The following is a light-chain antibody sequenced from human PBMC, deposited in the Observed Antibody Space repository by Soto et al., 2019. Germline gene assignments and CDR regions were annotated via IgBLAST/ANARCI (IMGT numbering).Light chain of an antibody. CDR1: SSDVGGYNY. J-gene: IGLJ2*01. V-gene: IGLV2-14*03. CDR2: DVS. CDR3: SSYTRSSTLVV. Sequence: QSALTQPASVSGSPGQSITISCTGTSSDVGGYNYVSWYQQHPGKAPKLMIYDVSNRPAGVSYRFSGSKSGNTASLTISGLQAEDEDDYYCSSYTRSSTLVVFGGGTKVTVL.